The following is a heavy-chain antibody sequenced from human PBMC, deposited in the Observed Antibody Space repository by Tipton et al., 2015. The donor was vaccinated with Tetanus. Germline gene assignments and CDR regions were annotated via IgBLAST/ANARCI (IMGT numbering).Heavy chain of an antibody. CDR2: IYYSGST. D-gene: IGHD6-6*01. CDR3: ARDQGGGRVVRLNWFDP. V-gene: IGHV4-31*11. CDR1: GVSIRNGGYS. J-gene: IGHJ5*02. Sequence: TLSLTCAASGVSIRNGGYSWNWIRHHPGKGLEWIGYIYYSGSTYYNPSLKSRVAISVDTSKNQFFLKVNSVTAADTAVYYCARDQGGGRVVRLNWFDPWGQGTLVTVSS.